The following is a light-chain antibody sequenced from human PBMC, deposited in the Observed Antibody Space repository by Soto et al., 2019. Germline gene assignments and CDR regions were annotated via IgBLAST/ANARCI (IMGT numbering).Light chain of an antibody. Sequence: DIQMTQSTATLSSSVGYRGTIACRSSQSISKYSAWHQQNPGTAPKVLIFDASTLDGGVPSRFSGRRSGTDFTLTISSLQPRDFATYYCQQYTTYPLTFGGGTKVDIK. V-gene: IGKV1-5*01. CDR2: DAS. CDR1: QSISKY. CDR3: QQYTTYPLT. J-gene: IGKJ4*01.